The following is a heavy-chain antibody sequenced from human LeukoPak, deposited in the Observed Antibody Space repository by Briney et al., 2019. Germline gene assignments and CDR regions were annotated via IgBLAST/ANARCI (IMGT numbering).Heavy chain of an antibody. CDR3: AKHLTNAYYDMIWFDP. CDR1: GGSISNHY. CDR2: IYYSGST. V-gene: IGHV4-59*11. J-gene: IGHJ5*02. Sequence: SETLSLTCIVSGGSISNHYWSWIRQAPGKGLESIGYIYYSGSTNYNPSVKSRVTISLDTSKNQFSLRLSSVTAADTAVYYCAKHLTNAYYDMIWFDPWGQGTLFTVSS. D-gene: IGHD3-22*01.